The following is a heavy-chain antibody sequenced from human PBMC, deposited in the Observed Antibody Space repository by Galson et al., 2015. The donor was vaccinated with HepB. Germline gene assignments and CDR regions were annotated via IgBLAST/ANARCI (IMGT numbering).Heavy chain of an antibody. V-gene: IGHV3-48*04. CDR2: ISSSSSTI. Sequence: SLRLSCAASGFTFGSYSMNWVRQAPGKGLEWVSYISSSSSTIYYADSVKGRFTISRDNAKNSLYLQMNSLRAEDTVVYYCARGRSGSYYNAVDYWGQGTLVTVSS. CDR3: ARGRSGSYYNAVDY. J-gene: IGHJ4*02. D-gene: IGHD3-10*01. CDR1: GFTFGSYS.